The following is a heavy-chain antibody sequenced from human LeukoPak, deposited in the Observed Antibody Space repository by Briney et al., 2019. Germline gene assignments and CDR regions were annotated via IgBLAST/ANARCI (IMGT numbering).Heavy chain of an antibody. CDR1: GYTLTELS. V-gene: IGHV1-24*01. CDR3: ATASVVVAATQHYYMDV. CDR2: FDPEDGET. D-gene: IGHD2-15*01. J-gene: IGHJ6*03. Sequence: GASVKVSCKVSGYTLTELSMHWVRQAPGKGLEWMGGFDPEDGETIYAQKFQGRVTMTEDPSTDTAYMELSSLRSEDTAVYYCATASVVVAATQHYYMDVWGKGTTVTVSS.